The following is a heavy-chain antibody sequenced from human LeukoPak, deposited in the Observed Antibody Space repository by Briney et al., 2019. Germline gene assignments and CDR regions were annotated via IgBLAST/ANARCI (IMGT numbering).Heavy chain of an antibody. J-gene: IGHJ4*02. D-gene: IGHD5-12*01. CDR3: TTLGSGYSSF. CDR2: IKSKTDGGTT. Sequence: SGGSLRLSCAASGFSFSNAWMSWVRQAPGKGLEWVGQIKSKTDGGTTDYAAPVKGRFTISRDDSKNTLYLQMNSLKTEDTAVYYCTTLGSGYSSFWGQGTLVTVSS. CDR1: GFSFSNAW. V-gene: IGHV3-15*01.